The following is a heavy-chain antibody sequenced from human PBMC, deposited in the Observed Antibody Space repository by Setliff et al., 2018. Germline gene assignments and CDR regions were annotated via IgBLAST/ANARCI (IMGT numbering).Heavy chain of an antibody. Sequence: GGSLRLSCAASGFTFDVYDLNWVRQAPGKGLEWVSSINWTGDRTGYADSVKGRFTISRDNAKNSLYLQMNRLRAEDTALYYCAKDRSRDYDDSSGYDHGGQGTLVTVSS. V-gene: IGHV3-20*04. CDR1: GFTFDVYD. D-gene: IGHD3-22*01. CDR2: INWTGDRT. J-gene: IGHJ4*02. CDR3: AKDRSRDYDDSSGYDH.